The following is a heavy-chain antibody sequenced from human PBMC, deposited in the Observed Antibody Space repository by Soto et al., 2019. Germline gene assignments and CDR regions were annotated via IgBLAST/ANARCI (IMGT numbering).Heavy chain of an antibody. Sequence: QVQLQESGPGLVKPSETLSLTCTVSGGSISSYYWSWIRQPPGKGLEWIVYIYYSGSTNYNPSLKSRVTLAVDTSKNQFSLKLSSVTAADTAVYYCARVEDYGDYGGGWFDPWGQGTLVTVSS. CDR1: GGSISSYY. D-gene: IGHD4-17*01. V-gene: IGHV4-59*01. CDR3: ARVEDYGDYGGGWFDP. CDR2: IYYSGST. J-gene: IGHJ5*02.